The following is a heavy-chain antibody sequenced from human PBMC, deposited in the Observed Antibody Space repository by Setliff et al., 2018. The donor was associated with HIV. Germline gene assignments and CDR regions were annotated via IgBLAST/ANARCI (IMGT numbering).Heavy chain of an antibody. CDR3: ARGKKGIQLWSPRGFYFDY. D-gene: IGHD5-18*01. J-gene: IGHJ4*02. CDR1: GGSISSGGYY. CDR2: IYTSGST. V-gene: IGHV4-61*08. Sequence: PSETLSLTCTVSGGSISSGGYYWSWIRQPPGKGLEWIGYIYTSGSTNYNPSLKSRVTISVDTSKNQFSLKLSSVTAADTAVYYCARGKKGIQLWSPRGFYFDYWGQGTLVTVS.